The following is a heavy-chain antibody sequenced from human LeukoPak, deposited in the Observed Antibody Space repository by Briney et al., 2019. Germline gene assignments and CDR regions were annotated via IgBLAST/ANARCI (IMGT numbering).Heavy chain of an antibody. CDR3: ARVYYYGSGRLQGGNWFDP. CDR1: GGSISSYY. J-gene: IGHJ5*02. V-gene: IGHV4-4*07. CDR2: IYTSGST. D-gene: IGHD3-10*01. Sequence: SETLSLTCTVSGGSISSYYWSWIRQPPGKGLEWIGRIYTSGSTNYNPSLKSRVTISVDTSKNQFSLKLSSVTAADTAVYYCARVYYYGSGRLQGGNWFDPWGQGTLVTVSS.